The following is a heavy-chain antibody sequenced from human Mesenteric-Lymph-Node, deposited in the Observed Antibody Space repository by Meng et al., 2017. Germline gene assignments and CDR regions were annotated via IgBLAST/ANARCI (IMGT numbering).Heavy chain of an antibody. J-gene: IGHJ3*02. CDR3: ATDLIFDAFDI. Sequence: GGSLRLSCAASGFTFSSYWMSWVRQAPGKGLEWVAIIKSDGSEKYYVDSVRGRFTISRDNAKNSLYLQMNSLRAEDTAVYYCATDLIFDAFDIWGQGTMVTVSS. V-gene: IGHV3-7*01. D-gene: IGHD2/OR15-2a*01. CDR2: IKSDGSEK. CDR1: GFTFSSYW.